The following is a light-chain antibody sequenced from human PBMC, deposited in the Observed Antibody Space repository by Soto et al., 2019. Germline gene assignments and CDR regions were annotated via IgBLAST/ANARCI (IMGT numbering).Light chain of an antibody. V-gene: IGKV1-6*01. CDR1: QGIRDD. J-gene: IGKJ4*01. Sequence: IQMTQSPSTLSASVGDRVTITCRASQGIRDDLGWYQQKPGRAPRLLIYGASSLQSGVPSRFSGSGYGTEFTLTISSLQPEDFATYYCLQDYNYPLTFGGGTKVDI. CDR2: GAS. CDR3: LQDYNYPLT.